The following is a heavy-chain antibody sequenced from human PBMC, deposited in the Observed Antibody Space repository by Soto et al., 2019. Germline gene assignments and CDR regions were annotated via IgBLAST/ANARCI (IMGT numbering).Heavy chain of an antibody. CDR3: ASSPHFCRGSVDYFAY. Sequence: SETLSLTCAVSGGSISSSNWWSWVRQPPGKGLEWIGEIYHSGSTNYNPSLKSRVTISVDKSKNQFSLKLSSVTAADTAVYYCASSPHFCRGSVDYFAYCGQGNLVTVHS. V-gene: IGHV4-4*02. J-gene: IGHJ4*02. D-gene: IGHD3-3*02. CDR1: GGSISSSNW. CDR2: IYHSGST.